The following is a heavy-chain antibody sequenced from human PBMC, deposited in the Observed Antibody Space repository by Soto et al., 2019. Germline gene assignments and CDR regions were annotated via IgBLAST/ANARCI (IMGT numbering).Heavy chain of an antibody. Sequence: GGSLRLSCAASGFTFDDYTMHWVRQAPGKGLEWVSLISWDGGSTYYADSVKGRFTISRDNSKNTLYLQMNSLRAEDTAVYYCARVWGYSYGPRHYYYGMDVWGQGTTVTVSS. CDR2: ISWDGGST. CDR1: GFTFDDYT. V-gene: IGHV3-43*01. CDR3: ARVWGYSYGPRHYYYGMDV. J-gene: IGHJ6*02. D-gene: IGHD5-18*01.